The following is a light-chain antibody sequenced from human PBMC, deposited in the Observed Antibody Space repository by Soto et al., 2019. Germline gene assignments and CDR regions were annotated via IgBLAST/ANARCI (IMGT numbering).Light chain of an antibody. CDR3: QQFSSLLFFP. J-gene: IGKJ2*01. CDR1: QNVLKGSNNKDC. Sequence: DKQAVSLGERAAISWKSVQNVLKGSNNKDCLAWYQQKPGQPPKLLLYWASTRESGVPDRFSGSGSGTDFTLTISSLHAEDVAIYYCQQFSSLLFFPFGQGTKVDIK. V-gene: IGKV4-1*01. CDR2: WAS.